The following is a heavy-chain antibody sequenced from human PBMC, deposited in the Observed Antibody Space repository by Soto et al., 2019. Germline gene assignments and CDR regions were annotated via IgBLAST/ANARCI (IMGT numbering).Heavy chain of an antibody. J-gene: IGHJ5*02. CDR3: ARAVAGSRTWWFDP. D-gene: IGHD6-19*01. V-gene: IGHV6-1*01. CDR2: TYYRSKWYN. Sequence: SQTLSLTCAISGDSVSSNSAAWNWIRQSPSKNLEWLGRTYYRSKWYNDYAVSVKSRITINPDTSKNQFSLQLNSVTPEVTAVYYCARAVAGSRTWWFDPWGQGTLVTVSS. CDR1: GDSVSSNSAA.